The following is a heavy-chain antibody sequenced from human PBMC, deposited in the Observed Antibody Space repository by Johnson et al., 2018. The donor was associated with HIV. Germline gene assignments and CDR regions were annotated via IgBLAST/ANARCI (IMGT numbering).Heavy chain of an antibody. CDR3: ARDTPGYRDAFDI. D-gene: IGHD1-1*01. Sequence: VQLVESGGGLVQPGRSLRLSCEASGFIVSSYWMSWVRQAPGKGLEWVANIKQDGSEKYYVDSVKGRFTISRDNAKNSLYLQMNSLRAEDTAVYYCARDTPGYRDAFDIWGQGTMVTVSS. J-gene: IGHJ3*02. CDR1: GFIVSSYW. CDR2: IKQDGSEK. V-gene: IGHV3-7*05.